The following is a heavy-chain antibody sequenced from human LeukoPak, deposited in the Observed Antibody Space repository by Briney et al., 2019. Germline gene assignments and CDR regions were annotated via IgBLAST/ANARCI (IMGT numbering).Heavy chain of an antibody. CDR3: ARPRDDSSGYYSYYFDY. V-gene: IGHV3-21*01. D-gene: IGHD3-22*01. J-gene: IGHJ4*02. Sequence: GGSLRLSCAASGFTFSSYSMNWVRQAPGKGPEWVSSISSSSSYIYYADSVKGRFTISRDNAKNSLYLQMNSLRAEDTAVYYCARPRDDSSGYYSYYFDYWGQGTLVTVSS. CDR1: GFTFSSYS. CDR2: ISSSSSYI.